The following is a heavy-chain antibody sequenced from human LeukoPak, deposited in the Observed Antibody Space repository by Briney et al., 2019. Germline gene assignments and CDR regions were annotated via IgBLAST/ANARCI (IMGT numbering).Heavy chain of an antibody. CDR3: ANRTDSSGWSSCFDY. CDR2: IRGSGGST. J-gene: IGHJ4*02. D-gene: IGHD6-19*01. V-gene: IGHV3-23*01. CDR1: GFTFSIYA. Sequence: GGSLRLPYAASGFTFSIYAMRGVRQAPGKGLELVSAIRGSGGSTDYADSVKGRFTISRDNSKNTLYLQMNSLRAEDTAVYYCANRTDSSGWSSCFDYWGQGTLVTVSS.